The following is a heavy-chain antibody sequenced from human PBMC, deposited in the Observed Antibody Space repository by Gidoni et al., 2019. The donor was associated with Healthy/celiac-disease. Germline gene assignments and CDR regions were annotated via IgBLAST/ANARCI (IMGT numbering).Heavy chain of an antibody. CDR2: IIPILGIA. CDR1: GGTFSSYA. CDR3: ARRSVLYYTAVY. J-gene: IGHJ4*02. V-gene: IGHV1-69*09. D-gene: IGHD1-26*01. Sequence: QVKLVQSGAEVKKPGSSVKVSCKASGGTFSSYAISWLRQAPGQGLEWMGRIIPILGIANSEQKFQGRVTITADKSTRTAYMELSSLRSEDTAVYYCARRSVLYYTAVYWGQGTLVTVSS.